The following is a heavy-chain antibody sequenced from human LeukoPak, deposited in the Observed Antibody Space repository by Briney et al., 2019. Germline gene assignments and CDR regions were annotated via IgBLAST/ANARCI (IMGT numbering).Heavy chain of an antibody. CDR3: ARERGGFCSGTSCYKAFDI. D-gene: IGHD2-2*02. V-gene: IGHV3-7*01. CDR2: IKQDGSEK. Sequence: GGSLRLSCAASGFTFSSYWMTWVRQAPGKGLEGVANIKQDGSEKYYVDSVKGRFTISRDSANNSLYLQLNSLRDEDTAVYYCARERGGFCSGTSCYKAFDIWGQGTMVTVSS. CDR1: GFTFSSYW. J-gene: IGHJ3*02.